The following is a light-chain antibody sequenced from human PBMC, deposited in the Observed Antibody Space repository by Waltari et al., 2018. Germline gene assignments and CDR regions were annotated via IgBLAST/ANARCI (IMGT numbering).Light chain of an antibody. J-gene: IGLJ2*01. V-gene: IGLV3-1*01. CDR3: QAWDTITGGV. Sequence: SYELTQPPSVSVSPAQTASLTCSGHKMGDKFACWYQQKPGQSPVLVIYQSTKRPSGIPERFSGSNSGNTATLTISGTQAMDEADYYCQAWDTITGGVFGGGTKLTVL. CDR1: KMGDKF. CDR2: QST.